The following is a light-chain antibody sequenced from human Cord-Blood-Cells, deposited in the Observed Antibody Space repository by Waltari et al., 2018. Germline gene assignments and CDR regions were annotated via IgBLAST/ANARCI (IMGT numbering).Light chain of an antibody. CDR2: WAY. J-gene: IGKJ2*01. CDR3: QQYYLTPYT. V-gene: IGKV4-1*01. Sequence: DIVMTQSPASLAVSLGERATIHCKSSQSLLYSPKHNNYLAWYRQKPGQPPKLLIYWAYTRESGVPERFNGSASGTEFTLTISSLEAADVAVYYCQQYYLTPYTFGQGTKLEIK. CDR1: QSLLYSPKHNNY.